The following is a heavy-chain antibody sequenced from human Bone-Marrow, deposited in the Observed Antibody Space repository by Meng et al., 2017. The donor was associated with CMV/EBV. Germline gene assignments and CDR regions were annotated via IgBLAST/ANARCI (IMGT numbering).Heavy chain of an antibody. V-gene: IGHV3-23*01. J-gene: IGHJ4*02. CDR1: GFTFSSYA. CDR2: ISGSGGST. Sequence: GESLKISCAASGFTFSSYAMSWVRQAPGKGREWVSAISGSGGSTYYADSVKGRFTISRDNSKNTLYPQMNSLRAEDTAVYYCAKDPSITMVRGALGYWGQGTLVTVSS. CDR3: AKDPSITMVRGALGY. D-gene: IGHD3-10*01.